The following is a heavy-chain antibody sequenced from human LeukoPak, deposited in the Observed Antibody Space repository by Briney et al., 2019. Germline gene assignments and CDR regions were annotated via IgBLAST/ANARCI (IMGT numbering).Heavy chain of an antibody. Sequence: GGSLRLSCAASGFTFSSSDMHWVRQVTGKGLEWVSAIGLASDTYYPDSVKGRFTISREDAKSSLYLQMNSLRAEDTAVYYCAREVGDGYNSGWYLDLWGRGTLVTVSS. D-gene: IGHD5-24*01. CDR2: IGLASDT. CDR3: AREVGDGYNSGWYLDL. CDR1: GFTFSSSD. J-gene: IGHJ2*01. V-gene: IGHV3-13*01.